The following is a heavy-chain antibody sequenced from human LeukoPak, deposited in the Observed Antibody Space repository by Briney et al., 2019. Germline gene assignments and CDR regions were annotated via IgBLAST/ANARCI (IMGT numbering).Heavy chain of an antibody. CDR2: INTDGSST. D-gene: IGHD6-6*01. J-gene: IGHJ4*02. V-gene: IGHV3-74*01. CDR1: GFTFSSYW. Sequence: GGSLRLSCAASGFTFSSYWMHWVRQAPGKGLVWVSHINTDGSSTTYADSVKGRLTISRDNAKNTLYLQMNSLRAEDTAVHYCARSGGSSSLGYWGQGTLVTVSS. CDR3: ARSGGSSSLGY.